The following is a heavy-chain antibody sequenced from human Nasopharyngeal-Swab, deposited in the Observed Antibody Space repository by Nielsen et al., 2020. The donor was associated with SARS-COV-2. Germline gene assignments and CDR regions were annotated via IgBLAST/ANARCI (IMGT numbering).Heavy chain of an antibody. Sequence: VRQAPGKGLEWVSVMSHAGRTYYTASVKGRFTLSRDNSKNTVYLQMNSLRAEDTDVYYCAREFYYRFDYWGQGTLVTVSS. CDR2: MSHAGRT. J-gene: IGHJ4*02. D-gene: IGHD3-10*01. CDR3: AREFYYRFDY. V-gene: IGHV3-66*01.